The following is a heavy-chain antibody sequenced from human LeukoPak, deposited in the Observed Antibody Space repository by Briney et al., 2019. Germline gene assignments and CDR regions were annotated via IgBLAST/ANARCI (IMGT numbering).Heavy chain of an antibody. J-gene: IGHJ2*01. V-gene: IGHV3-7*04. D-gene: IGHD2-8*01. CDR2: IKEDGSEK. Sequence: PGGSLRLSCAASGFTFNNYWMSWVRQAPGKGLEWVANIKEDGSEKYYVDSVKGRFTISRDNAKSSLYLQMDSLRAEDTAVYSCARELRSNWYFDLWGRGTLVTVSS. CDR1: GFTFNNYW. CDR3: ARELRSNWYFDL.